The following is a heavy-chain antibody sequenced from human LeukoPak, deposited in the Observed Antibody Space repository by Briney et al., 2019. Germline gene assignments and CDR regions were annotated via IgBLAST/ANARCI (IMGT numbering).Heavy chain of an antibody. D-gene: IGHD3-10*01. CDR2: IYSSGST. V-gene: IGHV4-31*03. J-gene: IGHJ4*02. CDR3: ASRDYYGSGSYYYGY. CDR1: GGSISGGGYY. Sequence: SETLSLTCTVSGGSISGGGYYWSWIRQHPGKGLEWIGYIYSSGSTYYNPSLKSRATISVDTSRNQFSLKLRSVTAADTAVYYCASRDYYGSGSYYYGYWGQGTLVTVSS.